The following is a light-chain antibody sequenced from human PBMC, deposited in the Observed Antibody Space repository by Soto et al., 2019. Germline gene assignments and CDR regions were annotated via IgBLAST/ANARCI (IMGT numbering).Light chain of an antibody. V-gene: IGLV2-14*01. CDR1: SSDVGDYNY. Sequence: QSVLTQPASVSGSPGQSITISCTGTSSDVGDYNYVSWYQQHPGKAPKLMIFDVSNRPSGVSNRFSGSKSGNTASLTISGLQAEDEAEYYCSSYTSSSTYVFGTGPKVTV. CDR2: DVS. J-gene: IGLJ1*01. CDR3: SSYTSSSTYV.